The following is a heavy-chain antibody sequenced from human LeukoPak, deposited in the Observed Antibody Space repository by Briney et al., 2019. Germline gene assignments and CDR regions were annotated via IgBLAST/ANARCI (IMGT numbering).Heavy chain of an antibody. Sequence: PSGTLSLTCAVSGGSISSSNWWSWVRQPPGKGLEWIGEIYHSGSTNYNPSLKSRVPISVDKSKNQFSLKLSSVTAADTAVYYCSRDGAMVGAAVVGMDVWGQGTTVTVSS. CDR1: GGSISSSNW. D-gene: IGHD2-15*01. J-gene: IGHJ6*02. V-gene: IGHV4-4*02. CDR3: SRDGAMVGAAVVGMDV. CDR2: IYHSGST.